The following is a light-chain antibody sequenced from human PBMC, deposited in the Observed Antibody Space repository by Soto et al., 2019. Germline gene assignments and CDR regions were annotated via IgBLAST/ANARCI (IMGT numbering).Light chain of an antibody. J-gene: IGLJ1*01. Sequence: QSVLTQPPSVSEAPRQRVTISCSGSSSNIGNNAVNWYQQLPGKAPKLLIYYDDLLPSGVSDRFSGSKSGTSASLAISGLHAEVEADYYWAAGDDSLNGLVFGTGTKLTVL. V-gene: IGLV1-36*01. CDR1: SSNIGNNA. CDR2: YDD. CDR3: AAGDDSLNGLV.